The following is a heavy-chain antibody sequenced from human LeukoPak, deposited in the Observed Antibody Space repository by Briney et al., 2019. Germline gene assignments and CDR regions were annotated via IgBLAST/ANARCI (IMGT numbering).Heavy chain of an antibody. CDR1: GITFEDYG. V-gene: IGHV3-20*04. D-gene: IGHD3-10*01. CDR2: INWNGGST. Sequence: GGSVRLSCAASGITFEDYGMTWVRQAPGKGLEWVSGINWNGGSTGYADSVKGRFTISRDSAKNSLYLQMNSLRAEDTAVYYCARARGSYSFDYWGQGTLVTVSS. CDR3: ARARGSYSFDY. J-gene: IGHJ4*02.